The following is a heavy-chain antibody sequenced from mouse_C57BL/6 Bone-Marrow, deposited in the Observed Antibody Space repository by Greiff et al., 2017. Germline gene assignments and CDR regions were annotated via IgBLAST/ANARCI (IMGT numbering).Heavy chain of an antibody. Sequence: QVQLQQPGAELVKPGASVKVSCKASGYTFTSYWMHWVKQRPGQGLEWIGRIHPSDSDTNYNQKFKGKATFTVDTSYSPAYMQLSSLTSEDSAVYYCAMRGLLAYWGQGTLVTVSA. J-gene: IGHJ3*01. V-gene: IGHV1-74*01. D-gene: IGHD2-13*01. CDR1: GYTFTSYW. CDR2: IHPSDSDT. CDR3: AMRGLLAY.